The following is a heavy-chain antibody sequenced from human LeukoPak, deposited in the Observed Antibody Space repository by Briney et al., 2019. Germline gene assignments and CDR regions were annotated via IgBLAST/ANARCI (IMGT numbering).Heavy chain of an antibody. CDR1: GFTFSSYA. D-gene: IGHD2-15*01. CDR2: ISGSGGST. V-gene: IGHV3-23*01. J-gene: IGHJ4*02. Sequence: PGGSLRLSCAASGFTFSSYAMSWVRQAPGKGLEWVSAISGSGGSTYYADSVKGRFTISRDNSKTTLYLQMNSLRAEDTAVYYCAKPGCSGGSCYPRDYWGQGTLVTVSS. CDR3: AKPGCSGGSCYPRDY.